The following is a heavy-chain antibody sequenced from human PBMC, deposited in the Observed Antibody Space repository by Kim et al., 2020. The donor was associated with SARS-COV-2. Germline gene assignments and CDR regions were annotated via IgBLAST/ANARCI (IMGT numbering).Heavy chain of an antibody. CDR2: IIPIFGTA. V-gene: IGHV1-69*13. CDR3: ARDSQYYYGSGAGLPDY. J-gene: IGHJ4*02. CDR1: GGTFSSYA. D-gene: IGHD3-10*01. Sequence: SVKVSCKASGGTFSSYAISWVRQAPGQGLEWMGGIIPIFGTANYAQKFQGGVTITADESTSTAYMELSSLRSEDTAVYYCARDSQYYYGSGAGLPDYWGQGTLVTVSS.